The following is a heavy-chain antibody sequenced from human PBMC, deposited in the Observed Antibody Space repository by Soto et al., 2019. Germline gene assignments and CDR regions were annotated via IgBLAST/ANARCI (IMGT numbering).Heavy chain of an antibody. CDR1: GFTFSSYS. Sequence: PGGSLRLSCAASGFTFSSYSMNWVRQAPGKGLEWVSSIGSSSSYIYYADSVKGRFTISRDNAKNSLYLQMNSLRAEDTAVYYCARAWRGFSSLRGDYYYYMDVWGKGTTVTVSS. D-gene: IGHD3-10*01. CDR3: ARAWRGFSSLRGDYYYYMDV. J-gene: IGHJ6*03. CDR2: IGSSSSYI. V-gene: IGHV3-21*01.